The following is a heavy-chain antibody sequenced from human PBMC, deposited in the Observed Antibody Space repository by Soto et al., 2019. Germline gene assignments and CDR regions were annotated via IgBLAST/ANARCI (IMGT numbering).Heavy chain of an antibody. CDR3: ARLDIVATISGYYYYYGMDV. Sequence: SETLSLTCAVYGGSFSGYYWSWIRQPPGKGLEWIGEINHSGSTNYNPSLKSRVTISVDTSKNQFSLKLSSVTAADTAVYYCARLDIVATISGYYYYYGMDVWGQGTTVT. CDR1: GGSFSGYY. D-gene: IGHD5-12*01. V-gene: IGHV4-34*01. J-gene: IGHJ6*02. CDR2: INHSGST.